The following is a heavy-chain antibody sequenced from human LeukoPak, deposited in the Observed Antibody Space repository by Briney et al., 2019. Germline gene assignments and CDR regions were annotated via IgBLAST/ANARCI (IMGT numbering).Heavy chain of an antibody. V-gene: IGHV3-9*01. D-gene: IGHD3-3*01. J-gene: IGHJ4*02. Sequence: SGGSLRLSCAASGFTFDDYAMHWVRQAPGKGLEWVSGISWNSGSIGYADSVKGRFTISRDNSKNTLYLQMNSLRAEDTAVYYCAKVYDFWSGYYGPKSGYYFDYWGQGTLVTVSS. CDR3: AKVYDFWSGYYGPKSGYYFDY. CDR2: ISWNSGSI. CDR1: GFTFDDYA.